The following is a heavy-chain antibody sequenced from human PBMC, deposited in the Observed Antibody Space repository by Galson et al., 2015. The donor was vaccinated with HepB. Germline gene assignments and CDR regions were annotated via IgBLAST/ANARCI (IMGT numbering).Heavy chain of an antibody. CDR2: INAYNGNK. CDR1: GHTFTGYC. CDR3: AMVWQQGGDAFEI. D-gene: IGHD6-13*01. Sequence: SVKVSCKASGHTFTGYCFSWVRQAPGQGLEWMGCINAYNGNKNYAQKFQGRVTMTTDTSTNTAYMELRSLRSEDTAVYYCAMVWQQGGDAFEIWGQGTMVTVSS. J-gene: IGHJ3*02. V-gene: IGHV1-18*01.